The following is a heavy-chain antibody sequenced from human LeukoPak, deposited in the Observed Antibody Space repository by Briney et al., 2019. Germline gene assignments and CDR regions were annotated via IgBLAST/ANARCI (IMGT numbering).Heavy chain of an antibody. CDR1: GGSISSSSYY. V-gene: IGHV4-39*07. J-gene: IGHJ4*02. CDR2: IYYSGST. Sequence: SETLSLTCTVSGGSISSSSYYWGWIRQPPGKGLEWIGSIYYSGSTYYNPSLKSRVTISVDTSKNQFSLKLSSVTAADTAVYYCARDAYYYGSGTIDYWGQGTLVTVSS. D-gene: IGHD3-10*01. CDR3: ARDAYYYGSGTIDY.